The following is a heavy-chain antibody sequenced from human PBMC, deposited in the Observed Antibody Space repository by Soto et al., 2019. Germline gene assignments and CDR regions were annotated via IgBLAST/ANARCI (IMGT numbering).Heavy chain of an antibody. CDR2: IGRSGETI. J-gene: IGHJ4*02. CDR1: GFTFSSFE. V-gene: IGHV3-48*03. D-gene: IGHD6-6*01. CDR3: ARDSRGGAARRPTFYY. Sequence: GGSRRRSWLGSGFTFSSFEMNWVRQTPGKGLEWLSYIGRSGETIYYADSVKGRFTISRDNAKSSLFLQMTGLRDEDTGIYYCARDSRGGAARRPTFYYWGRGTLVTVSS.